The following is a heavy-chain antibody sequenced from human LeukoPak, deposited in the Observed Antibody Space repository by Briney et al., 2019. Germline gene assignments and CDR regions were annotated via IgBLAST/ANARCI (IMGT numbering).Heavy chain of an antibody. CDR1: GFTFSSYG. J-gene: IGHJ4*02. CDR3: ARKSTSSWLFDY. CDR2: IWYDGSNK. Sequence: GGSLRLSCAASGFTFSSYGMHWVRQAPGKGLEWVAVIWYDGSNKYYADSVKGRFTISRDNSKNTLYLQMNSLRAEDTAVYYCARKSTSSWLFDYWGQGTLVTVSS. D-gene: IGHD6-13*01. V-gene: IGHV3-33*01.